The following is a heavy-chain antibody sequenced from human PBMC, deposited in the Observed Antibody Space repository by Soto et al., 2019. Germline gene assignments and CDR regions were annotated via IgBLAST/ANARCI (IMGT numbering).Heavy chain of an antibody. J-gene: IGHJ6*01. CDR1: GFTFDDYT. CDR2: ISWDGGST. D-gene: IGHD6-13*01. V-gene: IGHV3-43*01. CDR3: AKLTLSSSWDRYYYYYYGMDV. Sequence: EVQLVESGGVVVQPGGSLRLSCAASGFTFDDYTMHWVRQAPGKGLEWVSLISWDGGSTYYADSVKGRFTISRDNSKNSLYLQMNSLRTEDTALYYCAKLTLSSSWDRYYYYYYGMDVW.